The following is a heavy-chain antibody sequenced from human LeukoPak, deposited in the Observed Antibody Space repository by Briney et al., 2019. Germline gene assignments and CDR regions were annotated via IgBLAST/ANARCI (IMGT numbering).Heavy chain of an antibody. CDR3: AKEGYSSSNSPYYYYGMDV. CDR2: VYSDDTT. Sequence: GSLRLSCAASGVTVRSNYMNWVRQTPGKGLEWVSVVYSDDTTDYADFVKGRFSISRDNSKNTLYLQMNSLTTEDTAVYYCAKEGYSSSNSPYYYYGMDVWGQGTTVTVSS. CDR1: GVTVRSNY. J-gene: IGHJ6*02. D-gene: IGHD6-13*01. V-gene: IGHV3-66*01.